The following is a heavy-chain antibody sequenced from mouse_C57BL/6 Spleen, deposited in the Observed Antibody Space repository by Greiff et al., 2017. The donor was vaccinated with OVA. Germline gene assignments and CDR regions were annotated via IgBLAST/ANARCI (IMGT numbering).Heavy chain of an antibody. V-gene: IGHV14-4*01. CDR1: GFNIKDDY. CDR3: TLDSSGHFDY. Sequence: VQLQQSGAELVRPGASVKLSCTASGFNIKDDYMHWVKQRPEQGLEWIGWIDPENGDTEYASKFQGKATITADTSSNTAYMQLSSLTSEDAAVYYCTLDSSGHFDYWGQGTTLTVSS. CDR2: IDPENGDT. D-gene: IGHD3-2*02. J-gene: IGHJ2*01.